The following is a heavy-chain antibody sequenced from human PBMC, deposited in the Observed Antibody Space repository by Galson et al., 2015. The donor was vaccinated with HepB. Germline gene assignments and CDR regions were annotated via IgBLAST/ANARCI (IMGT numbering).Heavy chain of an antibody. J-gene: IGHJ4*02. CDR1: GFTFNFYA. D-gene: IGHD6-13*01. V-gene: IGHV3-23*01. CDR2: ISTSGSST. CDR3: VTSGQQLVRSFDY. Sequence: SLRLSCAASGFTFNFYAMSWVRQAPGKGLEWVSGISTSGSSTYYADSVKGRFTISRDDSKSTLHLQMNSLRAEDTAIYYCVTSGQQLVRSFDYWGQGTLVTASS.